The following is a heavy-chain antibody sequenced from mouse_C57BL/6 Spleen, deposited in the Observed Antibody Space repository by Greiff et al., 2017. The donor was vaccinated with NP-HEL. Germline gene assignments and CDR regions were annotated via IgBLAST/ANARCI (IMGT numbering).Heavy chain of an antibody. CDR1: GYTFTSYW. V-gene: IGHV1-52*01. CDR2: IDPSDSET. J-gene: IGHJ4*01. Sequence: QVQLQQPGAELVRPGSSVKLSCKASGYTFTSYWMHWVKQRPIQGLEWIGNIDPSDSETHYNQKFKDKATLTVDKSSSTAYMQLSSLTSEDSAVYDCARSGDGYYGDYAMDYWGQGTSVTVAS. D-gene: IGHD2-3*01. CDR3: ARSGDGYYGDYAMDY.